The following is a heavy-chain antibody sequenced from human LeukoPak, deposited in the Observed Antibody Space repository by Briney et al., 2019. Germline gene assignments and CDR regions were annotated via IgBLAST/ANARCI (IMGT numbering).Heavy chain of an antibody. CDR1: GYTFTSYD. CDR2: MNPNRGNT. V-gene: IGHV1-8*01. CDR3: ARGRSSGSYPVSYYYYGMDV. Sequence: ASVKVSCKASGYTFTSYDINWVRQATGQGLEWMGWMNPNRGNTGYAQKFQGRVTMARNTFISTAYMELSSLRCEDTAVYYCARGRSSGSYPVSYYYYGMDVWGQGATVTVSS. D-gene: IGHD1-26*01. J-gene: IGHJ6*02.